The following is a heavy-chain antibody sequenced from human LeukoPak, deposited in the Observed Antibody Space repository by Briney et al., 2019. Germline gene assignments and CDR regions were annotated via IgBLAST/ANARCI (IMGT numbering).Heavy chain of an antibody. V-gene: IGHV4-34*01. J-gene: IGHJ4*02. D-gene: IGHD3-22*01. CDR1: GGSFSGYY. CDR2: INHSGST. Sequence: SETLSLTCAVYGGSFSGYYWSWIRQPPGKGLEWIGEINHSGSTNYNPSLKSRVTISVDTSKNQFSLKLSSVTAAATAVYYCARVGYYYDSSGPGPAYWGQGTLVTVSS. CDR3: ARVGYYYDSSGPGPAY.